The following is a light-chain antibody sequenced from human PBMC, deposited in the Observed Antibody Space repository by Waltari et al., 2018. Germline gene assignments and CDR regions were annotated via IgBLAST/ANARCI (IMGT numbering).Light chain of an antibody. CDR1: QSIYSW. CDR2: KAS. Sequence: DIQMTQSPSTLSASVGDRVTITCRASQSIYSWLAWYQQRPGKVPKPLIYKASSLESGVPSRFSGSGSGTEFTLTISSLQPDDFATYYCQHYKTSSRTFGQGTKVEIK. CDR3: QHYKTSSRT. V-gene: IGKV1-5*03. J-gene: IGKJ1*01.